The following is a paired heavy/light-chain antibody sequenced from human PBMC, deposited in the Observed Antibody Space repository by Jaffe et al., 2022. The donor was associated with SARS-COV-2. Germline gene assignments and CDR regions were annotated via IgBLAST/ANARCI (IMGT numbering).Heavy chain of an antibody. J-gene: IGHJ2*01. CDR3: ITGWYFDL. CDR1: GFIFSNAW. Sequence: EVELVESGGDLVKPGGSLRLACVGSGFIFSNAWMSWVRQAPGKGLEWVGRIKSKANGETIDYAAPVKGRFIISRDDSRNTVYLQMNSLKIEDTGIYHCITGWYFDLWGRGTLVTVSS. V-gene: IGHV3-15*01. CDR2: IKSKANGETI.
Light chain of an antibody. CDR3: QQYGNSPIYT. CDR2: GAS. CDR1: QSVNSNY. J-gene: IGKJ2*01. V-gene: IGKV3-20*01. Sequence: EIVLTQSPGTLSLSPGERATLSCRASQSVNSNYLAWYQQVSGQAPRLLIYGASSRATGIPDRFSGSGSGTDFTLTISRLEPEDFAVYYCQQYGNSPIYTFGQGTKLEIK.